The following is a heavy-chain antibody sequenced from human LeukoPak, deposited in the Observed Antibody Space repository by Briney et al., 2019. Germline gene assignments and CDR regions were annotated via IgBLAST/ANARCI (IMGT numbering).Heavy chain of an antibody. Sequence: SETLSLTCTVSGGSISSYYWSWIRQPPGKGLEWIGYIYYGGSTNYNPSLKSRVTISVDTSKNQFSLKLSSVTAADTAVYYCARRHGYSSGWYYFDYWGQGTLVTVSS. D-gene: IGHD6-19*01. CDR2: IYYGGST. CDR1: GGSISSYY. J-gene: IGHJ4*02. V-gene: IGHV4-59*08. CDR3: ARRHGYSSGWYYFDY.